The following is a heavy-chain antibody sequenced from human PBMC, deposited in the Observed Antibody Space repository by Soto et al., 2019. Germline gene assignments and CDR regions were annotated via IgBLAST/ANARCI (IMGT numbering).Heavy chain of an antibody. Sequence: GGSLRLSCAASGFTFSSYGMHWVRQAPGKGLEWVAVISYDGSNKYYADSVKGRFTISRGNSKNTRYLQMNSLRAEDTAVYYCANHPGDYGDYGGAPRTQQNWGQGTLVTVSS. D-gene: IGHD4-17*01. CDR1: GFTFSSYG. J-gene: IGHJ4*02. V-gene: IGHV3-30*18. CDR3: ANHPGDYGDYGGAPRTQQN. CDR2: ISYDGSNK.